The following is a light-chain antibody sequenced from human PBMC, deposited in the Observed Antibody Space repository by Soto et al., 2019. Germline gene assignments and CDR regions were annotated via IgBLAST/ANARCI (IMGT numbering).Light chain of an antibody. CDR1: QSISSW. V-gene: IGKV1-5*01. J-gene: IGKJ1*01. CDR3: QQYNSYSLT. CDR2: DAS. Sequence: DIQMTQSPSTLSASVGDRVTITCRTSQSISSWLAWYQQKPGKAPKLLIYDASTLESGVPSRFSGSGSGTEFTLTISSVQPDDFATYYCQQYNSYSLTFGQGTKVDIK.